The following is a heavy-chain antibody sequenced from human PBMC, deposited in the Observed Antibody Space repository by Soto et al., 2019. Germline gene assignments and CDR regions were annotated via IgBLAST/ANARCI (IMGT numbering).Heavy chain of an antibody. V-gene: IGHV1-2*04. CDR3: ARDLNYDILTGSGSGFDY. J-gene: IGHJ4*02. D-gene: IGHD3-9*01. CDR2: INPNSGGT. CDR1: GYTFTGYY. Sequence: ASVKVSCKASGYTFTGYYMHWVRQAPGQGLEWMGWINPNSGGTNYAQKFQGWVTMTRDTSISTAYMELSRLRSDDTAVYYCARDLNYDILTGSGSGFDYWGQGTLVTVSS.